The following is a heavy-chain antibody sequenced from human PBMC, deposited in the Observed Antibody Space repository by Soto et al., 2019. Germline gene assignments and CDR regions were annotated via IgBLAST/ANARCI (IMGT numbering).Heavy chain of an antibody. D-gene: IGHD6-19*01. J-gene: IGHJ3*01. CDR3: ANISGWYRHDV. Sequence: QVQLQESGPGLVKPSGTLSLTCAVSGDSISSPKWWTWLRQPPGKGLEWIGDLLHSGTTNYNPSLKGRGILSVDKSQDQSSLLLTSVTAADTALYYCANISGWYRHDVWGQGTSVTVSS. CDR2: LLHSGTT. V-gene: IGHV4-4*02. CDR1: GDSISSPKW.